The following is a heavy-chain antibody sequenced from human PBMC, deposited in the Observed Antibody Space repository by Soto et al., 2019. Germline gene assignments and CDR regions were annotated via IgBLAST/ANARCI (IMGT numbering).Heavy chain of an antibody. Sequence: ASETLSLTCTVSGGSISSSSYYWGWIRQPPGKGLEWIGSIYYSGSTYYNPSLKSRVTISVDTSKDQFSLKLSSVTAADTAVYYCARRQGDSDYYYYGMAVWGQGTTVTVSS. CDR1: GGSISSSSYY. J-gene: IGHJ6*02. CDR2: IYYSGST. CDR3: ARRQGDSDYYYYGMAV. V-gene: IGHV4-39*01. D-gene: IGHD3-16*01.